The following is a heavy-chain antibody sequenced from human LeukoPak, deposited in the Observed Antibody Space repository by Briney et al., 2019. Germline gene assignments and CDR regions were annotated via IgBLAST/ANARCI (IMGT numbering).Heavy chain of an antibody. Sequence: GGSLRLSCAASGFTFSSYSMNWVRQAPGKGLEWVSGISWNSGSIGYADSVKGRFTISRDNAKNSLYLQMNSLRAEDMALYYCAKALYSSGWYYMDVWGKGTTVTVSS. CDR3: AKALYSSGWYYMDV. J-gene: IGHJ6*03. D-gene: IGHD6-19*01. CDR2: ISWNSGSI. V-gene: IGHV3-9*03. CDR1: GFTFSSYS.